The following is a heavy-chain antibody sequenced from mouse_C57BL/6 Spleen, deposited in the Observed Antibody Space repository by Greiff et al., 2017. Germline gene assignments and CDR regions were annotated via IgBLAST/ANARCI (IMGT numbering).Heavy chain of an antibody. CDR1: GYAFSSYW. D-gene: IGHD2-2*01. V-gene: IGHV1-80*01. CDR2: IYPGDGDT. CDR3: ARPSMVTTVPWFAY. Sequence: QVQLKESGAELVKPGASVKISCKASGYAFSSYWMNWVKQRPGKGLEWIGQIYPGDGDTNYNGKFKGKATLTADKSSSTAYMQLSSLTSEDSAVYFCARPSMVTTVPWFAYWGQGTLVTVSA. J-gene: IGHJ3*01.